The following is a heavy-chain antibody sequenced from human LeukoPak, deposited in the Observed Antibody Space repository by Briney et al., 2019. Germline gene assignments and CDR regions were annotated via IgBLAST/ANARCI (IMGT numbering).Heavy chain of an antibody. J-gene: IGHJ3*01. Sequence: GGSLRLSCAASGFTFSSYSMNWVRQAPGKGLEWVSSISSSSSYIYYADSVKGRFTISRDNAKNSLYLQMNSLRAEDTAVYYCAGDKDYYNSSGHWDAFDVWGQGTMVTVSS. CDR1: GFTFSSYS. CDR2: ISSSSSYI. V-gene: IGHV3-21*04. CDR3: AGDKDYYNSSGHWDAFDV. D-gene: IGHD3-22*01.